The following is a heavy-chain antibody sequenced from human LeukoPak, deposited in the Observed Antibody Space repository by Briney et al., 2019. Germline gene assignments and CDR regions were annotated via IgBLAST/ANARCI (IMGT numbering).Heavy chain of an antibody. CDR2: IYSRGTT. V-gene: IGHV4-39*07. D-gene: IGHD3-16*01. J-gene: IGHJ4*02. CDR1: GGSIRSSTYY. CDR3: ARYGLIRGFEY. Sequence: SETLSLTCTVSGGSIRSSTYYWGWVRQPPGKGLEWIGNIYSRGTTYYNPSLKSRVIISVDTSKNQFSLKLSSVTAADTAVYYCARYGLIRGFEYWGQGTLVTVSS.